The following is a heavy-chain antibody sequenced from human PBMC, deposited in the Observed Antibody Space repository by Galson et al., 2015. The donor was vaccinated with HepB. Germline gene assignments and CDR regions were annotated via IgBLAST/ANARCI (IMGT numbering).Heavy chain of an antibody. D-gene: IGHD3-3*01. Sequence: SLRLSCAASGFTFSSYGMHWVRQAPGKGLEWVAVISYDGSNKYYADSVKGRFTISRDNSKNTLYLQMNSLRAEDTAVHYCAKGDYDFWSGYYFDYWGQGTLVTVSS. CDR2: ISYDGSNK. J-gene: IGHJ4*02. CDR1: GFTFSSYG. V-gene: IGHV3-30*18. CDR3: AKGDYDFWSGYYFDY.